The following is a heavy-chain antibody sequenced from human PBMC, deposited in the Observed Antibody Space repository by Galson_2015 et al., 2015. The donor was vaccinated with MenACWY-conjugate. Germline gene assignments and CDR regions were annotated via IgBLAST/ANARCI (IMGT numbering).Heavy chain of an antibody. Sequence: QSGAEVKKPGESLQISCKGSGYSFTSYWIGWVRQMPGKGLEWMGIIYPGDSDTRYGPSFQGQVTISADKSISTAYLQWSSLKASDTAMYYCARPPGRDTVTTLAPDYWGQGTLVTVSS. V-gene: IGHV5-51*01. CDR2: IYPGDSDT. J-gene: IGHJ4*02. CDR3: ARPPGRDTVTTLAPDY. D-gene: IGHD4-17*01. CDR1: GYSFTSYW.